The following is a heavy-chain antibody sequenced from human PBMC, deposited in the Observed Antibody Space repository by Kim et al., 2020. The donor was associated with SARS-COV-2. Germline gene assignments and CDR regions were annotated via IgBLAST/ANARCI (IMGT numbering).Heavy chain of an antibody. CDR1: GGSISSGSYY. CDR3: TRDSRFGYSSSWYPDYDYYGMDV. CDR2: IYTSGST. J-gene: IGHJ6*02. V-gene: IGHV4-61*02. Sequence: SETLSLTCTVSGGSISSGSYYWSWIRQPAGKGLEWIGRIYTSGSTNNNPSLRSRVTRSVDTSKNQFSLKLSAVTAADTAVYYWTRDSRFGYSSSWYPDYDYYGMDVWGQGSTRSVSS. D-gene: IGHD6-13*01.